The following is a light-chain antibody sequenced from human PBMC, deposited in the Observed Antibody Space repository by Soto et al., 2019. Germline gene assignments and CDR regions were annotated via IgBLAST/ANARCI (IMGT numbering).Light chain of an antibody. CDR1: SSDVGGYNY. CDR3: SSYAGSSNV. Sequence: ALAQPPSSSVSPGQSVAISFTGTSSDVGGYNYVSWYQQHPGKAPKLMIYEVNKRPSGVPDRFSGSKSGNTASLTVSGLQAEDEADYYCSSYAGSSNVFGTGTKVTAL. V-gene: IGLV2-8*01. CDR2: EVN. J-gene: IGLJ1*01.